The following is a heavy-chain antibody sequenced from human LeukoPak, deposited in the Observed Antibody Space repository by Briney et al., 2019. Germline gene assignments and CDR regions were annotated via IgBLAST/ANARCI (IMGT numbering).Heavy chain of an antibody. CDR2: TSAYNGNT. CDR3: ASHKYCSSTSCYAFDI. Sequence: ASVKVSCKASGYTFTSYGISWVRQAPGQGLEWMGWTSAYNGNTNYAQKLQGRVTMTTDTSTSTAYMELRSLRSDDTAVYYCASHKYCSSTSCYAFDIWGQGTMVTVSS. CDR1: GYTFTSYG. J-gene: IGHJ3*02. D-gene: IGHD2-2*01. V-gene: IGHV1-18*01.